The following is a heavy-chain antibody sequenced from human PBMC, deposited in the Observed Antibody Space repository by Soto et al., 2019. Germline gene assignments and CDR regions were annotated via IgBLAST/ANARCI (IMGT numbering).Heavy chain of an antibody. Sequence: ETLSLTCSVSGGSFTGDYWSWIRQPAGKGLQWIGRVFGNGAGTPIYNSLLKSRARMSADPSKRQFSLTLTSVTAADTAVYYCARDLPPYGGRRSPPTGAFEDWGQGIMVTVSS. V-gene: IGHV4-4*07. CDR3: ARDLPPYGGRRSPPTGAFED. CDR1: GGSFTGDY. CDR2: VFGNGAGTP. J-gene: IGHJ4*02. D-gene: IGHD2-15*01.